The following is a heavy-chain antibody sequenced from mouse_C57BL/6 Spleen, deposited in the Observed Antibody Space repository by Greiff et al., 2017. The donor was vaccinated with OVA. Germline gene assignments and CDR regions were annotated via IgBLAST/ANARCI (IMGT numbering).Heavy chain of an antibody. D-gene: IGHD1-1*01. J-gene: IGHJ1*03. CDR3: ARCGSSPRYFDV. V-gene: IGHV1-39*01. Sequence: EVKLQESGPELVKPGASVKISCKASGYSFTDYNMNWVKQSNGKSLEWIGVINPNYGTTSYNQKFKGKATLTVDQSSSTAYMQLNSLTSEAAAVYYCARCGSSPRYFDVWGTGTTVTVSS. CDR2: INPNYGTT. CDR1: GYSFTDYN.